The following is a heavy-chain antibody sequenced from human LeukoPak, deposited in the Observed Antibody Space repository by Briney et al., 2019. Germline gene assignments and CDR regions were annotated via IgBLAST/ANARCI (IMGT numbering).Heavy chain of an antibody. CDR1: GGSFSGYY. D-gene: IGHD3-3*01. Sequence: SETLSLTCAVYGGSFSGYYWSWIRQPPGKGLEWIGEINHSGSTNYNPSLKSRVTISVDTSKNQFSLKLSSVTAADTAVYYCAREGPTIFGVVIPPFDYWGQGTLVTVSS. CDR2: INHSGST. J-gene: IGHJ4*02. V-gene: IGHV4-34*01. CDR3: AREGPTIFGVVIPPFDY.